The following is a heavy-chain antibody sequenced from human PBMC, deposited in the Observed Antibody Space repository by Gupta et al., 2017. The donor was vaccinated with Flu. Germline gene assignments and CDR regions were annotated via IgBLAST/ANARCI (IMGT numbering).Heavy chain of an antibody. CDR2: IRSKANSYAT. Sequence: TFSGSALHWARQASGKGLEWVGRIRSKANSYATAYAASVKGRFTISRDDSKNTAYLQMNSLKTEDTAVYYCTRGYCSSTSCYTFDYWGQGTLVTVSS. D-gene: IGHD2-2*02. V-gene: IGHV3-73*01. J-gene: IGHJ4*02. CDR1: TFSGSA. CDR3: TRGYCSSTSCYTFDY.